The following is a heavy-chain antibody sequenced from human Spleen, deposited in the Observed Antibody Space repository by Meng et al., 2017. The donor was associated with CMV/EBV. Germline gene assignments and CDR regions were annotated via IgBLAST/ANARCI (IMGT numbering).Heavy chain of an antibody. D-gene: IGHD2-2*01. J-gene: IGHJ6*02. CDR3: ARGPAGNYDHYYGMDV. Sequence: ASVKVSCKASGGTFSNYAVSWVRQAPGQRLEWMGWISGYNGNTNYAQNLQGRVTMTTDTSTSTAYMELRGLRSDDTAVYYCARGPAGNYDHYYGMDVWGQGTTVTVSS. CDR2: ISGYNGNT. V-gene: IGHV1-18*01. CDR1: GGTFSNYA.